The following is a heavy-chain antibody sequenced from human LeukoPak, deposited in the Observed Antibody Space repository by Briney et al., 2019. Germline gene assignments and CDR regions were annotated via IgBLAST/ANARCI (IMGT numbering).Heavy chain of an antibody. D-gene: IGHD6-19*01. CDR3: TRDNSMYSSGWYPYLVDY. Sequence: GGSLRLSCAASGFTFSSYWMSWVRQAPGKGLEWVANIKQDGSEKYYVDSVKGRFTISRDNAKNSLYLQMNSLKTEDTAVYYCTRDNSMYSSGWYPYLVDYWGQGTLVTVSS. CDR1: GFTFSSYW. CDR2: IKQDGSEK. J-gene: IGHJ4*02. V-gene: IGHV3-7*03.